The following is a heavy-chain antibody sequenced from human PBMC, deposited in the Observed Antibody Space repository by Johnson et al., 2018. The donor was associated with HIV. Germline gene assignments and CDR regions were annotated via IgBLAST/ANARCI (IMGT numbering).Heavy chain of an antibody. CDR2: ISYDGSNR. CDR3: ASNPRWTYDGFDI. D-gene: IGHD3/OR15-3a*01. J-gene: IGHJ3*02. V-gene: IGHV3-30-3*01. CDR1: GFTFSTYA. Sequence: QVQLVESGGGVVQPGRSLRLSCAASGFTFSTYAMTWVRQAPGKGLEWVAVISYDGSNRYYADSVKGRFTISRDNSKNTLYLQLNSLRVEDTAVYYCASNPRWTYDGFDIWGQGTMVTVSS.